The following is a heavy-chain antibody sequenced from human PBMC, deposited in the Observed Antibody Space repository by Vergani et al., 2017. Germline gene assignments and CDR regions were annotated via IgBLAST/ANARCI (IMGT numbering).Heavy chain of an antibody. CDR3: ACVVATWRGLDY. V-gene: IGHV3-48*01. J-gene: IGHJ4*02. Sequence: EVQLVASGGGLVQPGGSLRLSCAASGFTFSSYSMNWVRQAPGKGLEWVSYIRCSSSTIYYADSVKGRFTISRDNAKNTRYLPMNSLRAEDTAVYYCACVVATWRGLDYWGQGTLVTVSS. CDR1: GFTFSSYS. CDR2: IRCSSSTI. D-gene: IGHD1-26*01.